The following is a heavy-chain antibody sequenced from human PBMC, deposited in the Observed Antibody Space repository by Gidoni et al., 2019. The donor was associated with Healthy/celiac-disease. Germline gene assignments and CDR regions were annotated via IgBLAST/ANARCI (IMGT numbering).Heavy chain of an antibody. J-gene: IGHJ4*02. D-gene: IGHD2-2*01. Sequence: QVQLQESGPGLVRHSETLSLTCTVPGYSISSGYYWGWIRQPPGTGLEWIGSIYHSGSTYYNPSLKSRVTISVDTSKNQFSLKLSSVTAADTAVYYCARDLVPAASVYWGQGTLVTVSS. V-gene: IGHV4-38-2*02. CDR1: GYSISSGYY. CDR3: ARDLVPAASVY. CDR2: IYHSGST.